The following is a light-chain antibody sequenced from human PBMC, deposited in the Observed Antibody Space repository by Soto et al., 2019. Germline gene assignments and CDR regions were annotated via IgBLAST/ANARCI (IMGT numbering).Light chain of an antibody. J-gene: IGKJ1*01. V-gene: IGKV1-9*01. CDR1: QGISTY. CDR3: QQFIPFPQT. Sequence: DIQLTQSPSFLSASVGDRVTMTCRASQGISTYLAWYQQKPGKAPKLLIYAASTLQSGVPSRFSGSGSGTEFALAISSLQPEYFATYYRQQFIPFPQTFGQGTKVDIK. CDR2: AAS.